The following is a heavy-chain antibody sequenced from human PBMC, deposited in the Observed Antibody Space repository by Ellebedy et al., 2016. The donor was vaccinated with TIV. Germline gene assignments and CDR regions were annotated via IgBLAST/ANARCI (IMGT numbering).Heavy chain of an antibody. Sequence: SETLSLTCTVSGVSISTRDHYWGWIRQPPGKGLEWIAALFHSGRPNYNSSLKSRVTTSIDTSKNQFSLKLTSVTAADTAVYYCAREFVELATIDDLYYAMDVWGQGTTVTVSS. D-gene: IGHD5-24*01. CDR2: LFHSGRP. J-gene: IGHJ6*02. CDR3: AREFVELATIDDLYYAMDV. V-gene: IGHV4-39*07. CDR1: GVSISTRDHY.